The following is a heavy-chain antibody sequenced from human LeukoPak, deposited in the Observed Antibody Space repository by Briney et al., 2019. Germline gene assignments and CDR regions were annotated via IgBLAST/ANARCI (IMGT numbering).Heavy chain of an antibody. CDR2: INHSGST. Sequence: SETLSLTCAVYGGSFSGYYWSWIRQPPGKGLEWIGEINHSGSTNYNPSLKSRVTISVDTSKNQFSLTLSSVTAADTAVYYCARKKPRWYFDLWGRGTLVTVSS. J-gene: IGHJ2*01. D-gene: IGHD1-14*01. CDR3: ARKKPRWYFDL. CDR1: GGSFSGYY. V-gene: IGHV4-34*01.